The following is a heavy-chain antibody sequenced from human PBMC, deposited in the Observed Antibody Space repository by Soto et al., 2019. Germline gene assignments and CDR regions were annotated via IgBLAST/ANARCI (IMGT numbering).Heavy chain of an antibody. J-gene: IGHJ4*02. V-gene: IGHV4-28*01. Sequence: QVQLQESGPGLVKPSDTLSLTCAVSGYSISSSNWWGWIRQPPGKGLEWIGYIYYSGTTYYNPSLKSRVPMSVDTSKNQFSLKLTAVTAVDTAVYYCARREIQGPIDYWGQGTLVTVSS. D-gene: IGHD1-26*01. CDR3: ARREIQGPIDY. CDR1: GYSISSSNW. CDR2: IYYSGTT.